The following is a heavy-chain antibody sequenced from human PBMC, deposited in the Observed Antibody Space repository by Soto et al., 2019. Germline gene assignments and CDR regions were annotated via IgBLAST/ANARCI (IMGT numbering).Heavy chain of an antibody. CDR1: GFTFSNYC. J-gene: IGHJ6*03. CDR3: ARGDCVGGNCYSLAGSFYYYMDV. D-gene: IGHD2-15*01. CDR2: INSDGSVS. Sequence: EVQLVESGGGLVQPGGSLRLSCAASGFTFSNYCMYWVRQAPGKGLECVSRINSDGSVSSHADSVKGRLTISRDNVKNPLYLHMDSLRAEDTSVYYCARGDCVGGNCYSLAGSFYYYMDVWGKGTTVTVFS. V-gene: IGHV3-74*02.